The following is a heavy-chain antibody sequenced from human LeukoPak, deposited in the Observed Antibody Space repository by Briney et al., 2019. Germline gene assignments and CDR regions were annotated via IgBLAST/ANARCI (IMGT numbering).Heavy chain of an antibody. V-gene: IGHV3-23*01. D-gene: IGHD3-10*01. CDR1: GFTFSSYA. J-gene: IGHJ4*02. Sequence: GGSLRLSCAASGFTFSSYAMSWVRQAPGKGLEWASAISGSGGSTYYADSVKGRFTISRDNSKNTLYLQMNSLRAEDTAVYYCAKKRTAMVRGVIDYWGQGTLVTVSS. CDR2: ISGSGGST. CDR3: AKKRTAMVRGVIDY.